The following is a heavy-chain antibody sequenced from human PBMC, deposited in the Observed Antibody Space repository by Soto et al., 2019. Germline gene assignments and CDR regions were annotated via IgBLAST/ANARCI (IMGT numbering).Heavy chain of an antibody. V-gene: IGHV4-31*03. Sequence: SSETLSLTCTVSGGSISSGDYYWSWVRQHPGKGLEWIGYRSYSGSTYYNPSLKSRVTIVVDTSRNQFSLRLSSVTAADTAVYYCAREGGLAYCGGDCLYNWFDPWGQGTLVTVPQ. CDR3: AREGGLAYCGGDCLYNWFDP. CDR1: GGSISSGDYY. D-gene: IGHD2-21*02. J-gene: IGHJ5*02. CDR2: RSYSGST.